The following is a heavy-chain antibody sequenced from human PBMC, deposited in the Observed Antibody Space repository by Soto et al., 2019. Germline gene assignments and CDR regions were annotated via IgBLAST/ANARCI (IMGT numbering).Heavy chain of an antibody. J-gene: IGHJ4*02. CDR1: GFTFSSYA. Sequence: QVQLVESGGGVVQPGRSLRLSCAASGFTFSSYAMHWVRQAPGKGLEWVAVISYDGSNKYYSDSVKGRFTISRDNSNNTLYLQMNSLRAEDTAVYYCARRDCSSTSCPFDYLGQGTLVTVSS. CDR2: ISYDGSNK. D-gene: IGHD2-2*01. CDR3: ARRDCSSTSCPFDY. V-gene: IGHV3-30-3*01.